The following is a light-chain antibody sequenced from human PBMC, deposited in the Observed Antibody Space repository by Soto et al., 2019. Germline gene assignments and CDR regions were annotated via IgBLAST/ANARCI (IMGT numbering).Light chain of an antibody. CDR3: QQYNNWPPT. J-gene: IGKJ5*01. CDR1: QSVTSN. Sequence: EIVMTQSPATLSVSPGERATLSCRASQSVTSNLGWYQQKPGQAPRLLIYGASTRATGIPARFSGSGSGTEFTLTISSLQSEDFAVYYCQQYNNWPPTFGQGTRLEI. V-gene: IGKV3-15*01. CDR2: GAS.